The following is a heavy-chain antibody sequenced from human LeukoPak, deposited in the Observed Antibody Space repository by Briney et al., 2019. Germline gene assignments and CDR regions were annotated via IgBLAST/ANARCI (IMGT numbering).Heavy chain of an antibody. J-gene: IGHJ4*02. V-gene: IGHV3-30-3*01. Sequence: GGSLRLSCAASGFTFSSYVMHWVRQAPGKGLEWVAVISYDGSNKYYADSVKGRFTISRDNSKNTLYLQMNSLRAEDTAVYYCASRGDYYDSSGYLDYWGQGTLVTVSS. CDR2: ISYDGSNK. CDR1: GFTFSSYV. D-gene: IGHD3-22*01. CDR3: ASRGDYYDSSGYLDY.